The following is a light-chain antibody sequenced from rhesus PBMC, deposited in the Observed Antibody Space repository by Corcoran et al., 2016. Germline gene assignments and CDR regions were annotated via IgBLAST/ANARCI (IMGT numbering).Light chain of an antibody. CDR1: QGISKY. V-gene: IGKV1-25*01. CDR2: DAS. Sequence: DIQMTQSPSSLSASVGDTVTITCQASQGISKYLAWYQHKPGKATKLLIYDASTLQSRVPSRFSGSGSGTEFTLTISSLQPEDFATYDCQQHNRYPFTFGPGTKLDIK. CDR3: QQHNRYPFT. J-gene: IGKJ3*01.